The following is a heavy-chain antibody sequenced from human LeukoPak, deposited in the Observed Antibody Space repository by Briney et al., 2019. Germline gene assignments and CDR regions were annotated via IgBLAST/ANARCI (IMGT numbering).Heavy chain of an antibody. V-gene: IGHV3-23*01. CDR1: GFTVSSNY. CDR3: AKGPKLGDGFHCDY. Sequence: PGGSLRLSCAASGFTVSSNYMSWVRQAPGKGLEWVSGISGSADNTYYADSVKGRFTISRDISKNTVYLQMNNLRVDDTAVYYCAKGPKLGDGFHCDYWGQGTLVTVSS. J-gene: IGHJ4*02. D-gene: IGHD5-24*01. CDR2: ISGSADNT.